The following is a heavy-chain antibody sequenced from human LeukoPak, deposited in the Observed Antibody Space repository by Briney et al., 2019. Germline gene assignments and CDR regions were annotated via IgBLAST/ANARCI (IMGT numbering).Heavy chain of an antibody. CDR3: ASDNSSNPPYDP. J-gene: IGHJ5*02. CDR2: INPNSGGT. CDR1: GYTFTGYF. D-gene: IGHD2/OR15-2a*01. V-gene: IGHV1-2*02. Sequence: GASVKVSCKASGYTFTGYFMHWVRQAPGQGLEWMGWINPNSGGTNYAQKFQGRVTMTRDTSISTAYMELSSLRSDDTAVYYCASDNSSNPPYDPWGQGTLVTVSS.